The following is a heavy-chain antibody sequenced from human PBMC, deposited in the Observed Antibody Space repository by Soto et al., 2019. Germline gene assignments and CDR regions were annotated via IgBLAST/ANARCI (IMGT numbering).Heavy chain of an antibody. CDR3: ARDGGGGKKPKDCSSTRCYLNWFDP. D-gene: IGHD2-2*01. J-gene: IGHJ5*02. CDR1: GFTFSDYY. Sequence: GGSLRLSCAASGFTFSDYYMSWIRQAPGKGLEWVSYISSSSSYTNYADSVKGRFTISRDNAKNSLYLQMNSLRAEDTAVYYCARDGGGGKKPKDCSSTRCYLNWFDPWGQGTLLTVSS. V-gene: IGHV3-11*06. CDR2: ISSSSSYT.